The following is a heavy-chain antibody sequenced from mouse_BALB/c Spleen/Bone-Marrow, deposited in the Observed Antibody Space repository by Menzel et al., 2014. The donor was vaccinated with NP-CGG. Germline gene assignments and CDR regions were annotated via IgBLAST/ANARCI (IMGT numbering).Heavy chain of an antibody. D-gene: IGHD4-1*01. CDR3: TRDNWDY. Sequence: VQLQQSGAELVRPGASVKLSCKASGYAFXSYWINWAKQRPGQGLEWIGNIFPSETYTNYNQKFKDKATLTVDKSSSTAYMQLSSPTSEDSAVYYCTRDNWDYWGQGTTLTVSS. J-gene: IGHJ2*01. V-gene: IGHV1-69*02. CDR1: GYAFXSYW. CDR2: IFPSETYT.